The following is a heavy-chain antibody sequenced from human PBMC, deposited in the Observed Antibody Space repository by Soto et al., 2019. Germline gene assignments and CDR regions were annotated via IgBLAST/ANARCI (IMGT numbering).Heavy chain of an antibody. V-gene: IGHV4-59*08. CDR2: IHHSGST. J-gene: IGHJ4*02. D-gene: IGHD3-22*01. Sequence: SETLSLTCTLSGGSISSSYWSWIRQSPGQGLEWIGYIHHSGSTNYNPSLKSRVTISVDTSKNQFSLNLSSVTAADTAVYYCARLIGVDYYDNSGSTGYFDYWGQGTLVTVS. CDR1: GGSISSSY. CDR3: ARLIGVDYYDNSGSTGYFDY.